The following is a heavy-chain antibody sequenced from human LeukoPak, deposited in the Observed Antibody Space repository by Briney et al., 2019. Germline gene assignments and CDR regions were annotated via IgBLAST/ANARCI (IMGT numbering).Heavy chain of an antibody. CDR2: ISYSGGST. V-gene: IGHV3-23*01. Sequence: GGSLRLSCAASGFTFSSYAMSWVRQAPGKGLEWVSAISYSGGSTYYADSVKGRFTTSRDNSKNTLYLQMNSLRAEDTAVYYCAKDQRSIAVAGYFDYWGQGTLATVSS. CDR1: GFTFSSYA. CDR3: AKDQRSIAVAGYFDY. J-gene: IGHJ4*02. D-gene: IGHD6-19*01.